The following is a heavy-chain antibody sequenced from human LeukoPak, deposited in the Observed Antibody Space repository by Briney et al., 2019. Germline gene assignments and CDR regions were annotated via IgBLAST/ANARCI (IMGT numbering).Heavy chain of an antibody. CDR2: IWYDGSDK. D-gene: IGHD3-16*01. V-gene: IGHV3-33*06. Sequence: GRSLRLSCAASGFTFISYGMPWVRQAPGKGLEWVAVIWYDGSDKYYADSVKGRFTISRDNSKNTLYLQMNSLRAEDTAVYYCAKDKDYGYYMDVWGKGTTVTVSS. CDR1: GFTFISYG. J-gene: IGHJ6*03. CDR3: AKDKDYGYYMDV.